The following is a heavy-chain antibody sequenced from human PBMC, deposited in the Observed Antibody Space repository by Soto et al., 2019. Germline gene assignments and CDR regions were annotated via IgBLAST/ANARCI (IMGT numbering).Heavy chain of an antibody. V-gene: IGHV4-59*12. Sequence: PSETLSLTCTVSGGSISSYYWSWIRQPPGKGLEWIGYIYYSGSTNYNPSLKSRVTISVDTSKNQFSLKLSSVTAEDTAVYYCAKTIWFGESSQRKNWFDPWGQGTLVTVSS. CDR2: IYYSGST. J-gene: IGHJ5*02. D-gene: IGHD3-10*01. CDR3: AKTIWFGESSQRKNWFDP. CDR1: GGSISSYY.